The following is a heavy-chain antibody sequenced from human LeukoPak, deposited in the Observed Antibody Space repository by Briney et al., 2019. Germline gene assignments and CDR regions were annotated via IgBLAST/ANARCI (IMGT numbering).Heavy chain of an antibody. J-gene: IGHJ3*02. D-gene: IGHD3-22*01. CDR1: GFTFSSYG. CDR3: AKGGYDSSGFNAFDI. Sequence: GGSLRLSCAASGFTFSSYGMHWVRQAPSKGLEWVAFIRYDGSNKYYADSVKGRFTISRDNSKNTLYLQMNSLRAEDTAVYYCAKGGYDSSGFNAFDIWGQGTMVTVSS. V-gene: IGHV3-30*02. CDR2: IRYDGSNK.